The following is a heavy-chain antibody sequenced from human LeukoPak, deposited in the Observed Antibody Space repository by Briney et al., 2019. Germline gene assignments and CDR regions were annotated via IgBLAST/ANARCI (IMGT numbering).Heavy chain of an antibody. CDR1: GFTFSSYS. Sequence: GGSLRLSCAASGFTFSSYSMNWVRQAPGKGLEWVSSISSSSSYIYYADSVKGRFTISRDNAKNSLYLQMNSLRAEDTAVYYCASPYSGYDPDDWYFDLWGRGTLVTVSS. D-gene: IGHD5-12*01. J-gene: IGHJ2*01. CDR2: ISSSSSYI. CDR3: ASPYSGYDPDDWYFDL. V-gene: IGHV3-21*01.